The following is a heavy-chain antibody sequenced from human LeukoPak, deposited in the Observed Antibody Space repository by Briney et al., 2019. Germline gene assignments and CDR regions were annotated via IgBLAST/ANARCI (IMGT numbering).Heavy chain of an antibody. CDR3: AKGGIAVAGAQYYFDY. V-gene: IGHV3-9*01. CDR2: ISWNSGSI. CDR1: GFTFDDYA. D-gene: IGHD6-19*01. J-gene: IGHJ4*02. Sequence: PGGSLRLSCAASGFTFDDYAMHWVRQAPGKGLEWVSGISWNSGSIGYADSVKGRFTIPRDNAKNSLYLQMNSLRAEDTALYYCAKGGIAVAGAQYYFDYWGQGTLVTVSS.